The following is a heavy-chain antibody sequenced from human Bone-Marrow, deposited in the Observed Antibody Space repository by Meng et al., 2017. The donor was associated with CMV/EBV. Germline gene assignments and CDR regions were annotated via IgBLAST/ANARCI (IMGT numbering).Heavy chain of an antibody. CDR2: IHQEGSAK. CDR1: GFTFSSYS. Sequence: GGSLRLSCAASGFTFSSYSMNWVRQAPGKGLEWVANIHQEGSAKYYVDSVKGRFTVSRDNANNSLSLQMNSLRAEDTAMYYCATTSNGFFDDWGQGALVTGSS. V-gene: IGHV3-7*01. J-gene: IGHJ4*02. CDR3: ATTSNGFFDD. D-gene: IGHD2-2*01.